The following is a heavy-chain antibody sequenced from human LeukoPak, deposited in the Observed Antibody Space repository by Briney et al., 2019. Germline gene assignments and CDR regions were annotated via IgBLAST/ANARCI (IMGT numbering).Heavy chain of an antibody. CDR3: ARDRPYVHAFDI. D-gene: IGHD2-8*01. Sequence: GGSLRLSCAASGFTFSSYWMSWVRQAPGKGLVWVSRINSDGSSTSYADSVKGRFTISRDNAKNTLYLQMNSLRAEDTAVYYCARDRPYVHAFDIWGQGTMVTVSS. V-gene: IGHV3-74*01. J-gene: IGHJ3*02. CDR1: GFTFSSYW. CDR2: INSDGSST.